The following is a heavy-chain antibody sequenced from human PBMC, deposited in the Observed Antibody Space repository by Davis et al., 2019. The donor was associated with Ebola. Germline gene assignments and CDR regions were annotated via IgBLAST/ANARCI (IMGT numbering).Heavy chain of an antibody. CDR3: ARDSSSASGMDV. V-gene: IGHV4-30-2*01. J-gene: IGHJ6*04. D-gene: IGHD2-2*01. CDR2: IYHGGST. Sequence: LRLSCAVSGGSISSGDYSWSWIRQPPGKGLEWIGYIYHGGSTFYNPSLKSRVTTSVDRSKNQFSLKLSSVTAADTAVYYCARDSSSASGMDVWGKGTTVTVSS. CDR1: GGSISSGDYS.